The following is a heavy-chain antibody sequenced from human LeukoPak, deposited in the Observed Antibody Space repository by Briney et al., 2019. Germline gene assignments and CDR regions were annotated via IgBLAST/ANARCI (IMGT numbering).Heavy chain of an antibody. CDR3: AAPYCSSTSCPPLYYYYYGMDV. CDR2: IVVGRGNT. CDR1: GCTFTSSA. Sequence: SVKVSCKASGCTFTSSAVQWVGQARRRRLEGIGWIVVGRGNTNYAHMFQERVTITRDMSTSTAYMELSSLRSEDTAVYYCAAPYCSSTSCPPLYYYYYGMDVWGKETTVTVSS. V-gene: IGHV1-58*01. J-gene: IGHJ6*04. D-gene: IGHD2-2*01.